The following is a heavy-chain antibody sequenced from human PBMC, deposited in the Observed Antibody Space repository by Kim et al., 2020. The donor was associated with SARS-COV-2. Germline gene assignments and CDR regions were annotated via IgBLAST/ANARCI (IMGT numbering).Heavy chain of an antibody. Sequence: SETLSLTCTVSGGSISSYYWSWIRQPPGKGLEWIGYIYYSGSTNYNPSLKSRVTISVDTSKNQFSLKLSSVTAADTAVYYCARSGASYDFWSGQTQLDWGQGTLVTVSS. CDR2: IYYSGST. J-gene: IGHJ4*02. CDR3: ARSGASYDFWSGQTQLD. CDR1: GGSISSYY. D-gene: IGHD3-3*01. V-gene: IGHV4-59*13.